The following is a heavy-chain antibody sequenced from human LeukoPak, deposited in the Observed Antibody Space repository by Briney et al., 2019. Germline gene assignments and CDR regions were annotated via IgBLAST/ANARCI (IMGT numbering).Heavy chain of an antibody. CDR2: INHSGGT. CDR1: GGSFSGFY. D-gene: IGHD6-13*01. J-gene: IGHJ4*02. Sequence: PSETLSLTCAVYGGSFSGFYWSWIRQPPGKGLEWIGDINHSGGTNYIPSLKSRVTISVDTSKNQFSLKLSSVTAADTAVYYCARVTGYVMEDYFDYWGQGTLVTASS. V-gene: IGHV4-34*01. CDR3: ARVTGYVMEDYFDY.